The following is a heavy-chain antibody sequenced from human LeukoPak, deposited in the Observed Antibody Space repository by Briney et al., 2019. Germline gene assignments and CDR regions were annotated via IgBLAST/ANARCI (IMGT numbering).Heavy chain of an antibody. Sequence: GGSLRLSCAASGFTFSSYGMHWVRQAPGKGLEWVAVILYDGSNKYYADSVKGRFTISRDNSKNTLYLQMNSLRAEDTAVYCCAKVISGTGDHWGQGTLVTVSS. V-gene: IGHV3-30*18. CDR2: ILYDGSNK. J-gene: IGHJ4*02. CDR1: GFTFSSYG. D-gene: IGHD3-10*01. CDR3: AKVISGTGDH.